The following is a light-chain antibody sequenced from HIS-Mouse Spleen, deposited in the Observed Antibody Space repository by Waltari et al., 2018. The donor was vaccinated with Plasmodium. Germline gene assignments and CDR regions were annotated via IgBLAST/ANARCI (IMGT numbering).Light chain of an antibody. V-gene: IGLV1-40*01. CDR2: GNS. Sequence: QSVLTQPPSVSGAPGQRVTISCTGSSSHIGAGYYVHWYQQLPGTAPKLLIYGNSNRPSGVPDRFSGSKSGTSASLAITGLQAEDEADYYCQSYDSSLSGWVFGGGTKLTVL. J-gene: IGLJ3*02. CDR3: QSYDSSLSGWV. CDR1: SSHIGAGYY.